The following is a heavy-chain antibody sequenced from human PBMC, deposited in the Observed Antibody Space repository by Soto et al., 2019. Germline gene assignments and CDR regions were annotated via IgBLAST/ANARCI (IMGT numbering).Heavy chain of an antibody. V-gene: IGHV4-59*08. CDR1: GGSISSYY. CDR3: ERRYGDCFDY. CDR2: IYYSGST. Sequence: SETLSLTCTVAGGSISSYYWSWIRQPPGKGLEWIGYIYYSGSTNYNPSLKSRVTISVDTSKNQFSLKLSSVTAADTAVYYCERRYGDCFDYWGQGTQVTVSS. D-gene: IGHD4-17*01. J-gene: IGHJ4*02.